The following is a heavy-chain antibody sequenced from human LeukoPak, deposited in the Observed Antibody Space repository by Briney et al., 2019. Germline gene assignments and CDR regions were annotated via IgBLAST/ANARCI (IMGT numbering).Heavy chain of an antibody. D-gene: IGHD3-10*01. Sequence: SETLSLTCIVSGGSISSYYWSWIRQPPEEGLGWIGYIYYSGSTNYNPSLKSRVTISVDTSKNQFSLKLSSVTAADTAVYYCARVAYYGSGSYYSPWGQGTLVTVSS. V-gene: IGHV4-59*01. CDR3: ARVAYYGSGSYYSP. CDR1: GGSISSYY. J-gene: IGHJ5*02. CDR2: IYYSGST.